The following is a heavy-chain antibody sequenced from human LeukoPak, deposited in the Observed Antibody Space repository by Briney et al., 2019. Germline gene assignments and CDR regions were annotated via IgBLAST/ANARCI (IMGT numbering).Heavy chain of an antibody. J-gene: IGHJ6*02. CDR3: AKFYDFWSGYYNGMDV. CDR2: ISGSCGST. CDR1: GFTFSSYA. D-gene: IGHD3-3*01. V-gene: IGHV3-23*01. Sequence: GGSLRLSCAASGFTFSSYAMSWVRQAPGKGLEWVSAISGSCGSTHYADSVKGRFTISRDNSKNTLYLQVNSLRAEDTAVYYCAKFYDFWSGYYNGMDVWGQGTTVTVSS.